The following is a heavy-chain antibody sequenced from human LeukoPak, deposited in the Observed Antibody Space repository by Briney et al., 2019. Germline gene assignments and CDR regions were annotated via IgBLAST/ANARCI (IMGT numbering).Heavy chain of an antibody. CDR2: IYYSGST. V-gene: IGHV4-59*01. Sequence: SETLSLTCTVSGGSISSYYWSWIRQPPGKGLEWIGYIYYSGSTNYNPSLKSRVTISVDTSKNQFSLELSSVTAADTAVYYCARHYSSGWSYYYYYYMDVWGKGTTVTISS. CDR1: GGSISSYY. D-gene: IGHD6-19*01. CDR3: ARHYSSGWSYYYYYYMDV. J-gene: IGHJ6*03.